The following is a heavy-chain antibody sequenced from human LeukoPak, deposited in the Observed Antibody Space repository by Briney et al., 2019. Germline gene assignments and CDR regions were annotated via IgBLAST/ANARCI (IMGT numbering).Heavy chain of an antibody. CDR3: ARGGTGSTYGLFDY. D-gene: IGHD3/OR15-3a*01. Sequence: PGRSLTLACAASAFTVSRNWMHCARQVPGRGRVWVSRIKNDVASTNYSDSGSGPLTISRDNTKNTMSLQMNSLRAEDTAVYYCARGGTGSTYGLFDYWGQGSLVTVSS. CDR1: AFTVSRNW. CDR2: IKNDVAST. V-gene: IGHV3-74*01. J-gene: IGHJ4*02.